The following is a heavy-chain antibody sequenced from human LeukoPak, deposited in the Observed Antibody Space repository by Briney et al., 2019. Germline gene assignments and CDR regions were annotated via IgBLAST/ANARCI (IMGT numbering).Heavy chain of an antibody. J-gene: IGHJ4*02. CDR3: ARLTEVAGYFDSSGYPDS. Sequence: SETLSLTCTVSGGSISSSTYFCGWIRQPPGKGLEWIGSIFNSGTTYYNPSLKSRVTISVDTSKNQFSLKLNSVTAADTAVYYCARLTEVAGYFDSSGYPDSWGQGTLVTVSS. CDR2: IFNSGTT. D-gene: IGHD3-22*01. V-gene: IGHV4-39*01. CDR1: GGSISSSTYF.